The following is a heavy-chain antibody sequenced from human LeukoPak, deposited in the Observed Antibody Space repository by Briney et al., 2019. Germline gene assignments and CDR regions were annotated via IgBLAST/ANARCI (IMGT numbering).Heavy chain of an antibody. V-gene: IGHV3-21*01. J-gene: IGHJ4*02. CDR1: GFTFSSYS. Sequence: GGSLRLSCAASGFTFSSYSMTWVRQAPGKGLEWVSSMSSGSRYIYYADSVRGRFTISRDNAKNSLYLLMNSLRAEDTAVYYCTRDRPTGASRLFVVQWGQGTLVTVSS. CDR2: MSSGSRYI. CDR3: TRDRPTGASRLFVVQ. D-gene: IGHD3-3*01.